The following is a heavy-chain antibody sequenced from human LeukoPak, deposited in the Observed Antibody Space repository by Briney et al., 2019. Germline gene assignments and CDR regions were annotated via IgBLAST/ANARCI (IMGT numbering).Heavy chain of an antibody. CDR2: ISGSGGST. V-gene: IGHV3-23*01. D-gene: IGHD5-24*01. Sequence: PGGSLRLSCGASGFIYSNYVMSSVRQAPAEGLDWVSGISGSGGSTYYADSVKGRFTISRDNSKNTLYLQMNSLRVEDTAVYYCARTRWLQFYFDYWGQGTLVTVSS. CDR1: GFIYSNYV. J-gene: IGHJ4*02. CDR3: ARTRWLQFYFDY.